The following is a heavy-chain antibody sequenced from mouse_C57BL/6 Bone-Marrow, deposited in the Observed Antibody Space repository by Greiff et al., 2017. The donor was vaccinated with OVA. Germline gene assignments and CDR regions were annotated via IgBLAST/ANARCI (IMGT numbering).Heavy chain of an antibody. CDR2: LNPGRGGT. CDR1: GYAFTNYL. D-gene: IGHD2-13*01. Sequence: VKVVESGAELVRPGTSVTVSCKASGYAFTNYLIEWVKQRPGQGLEWIGVLNPGRGGTNNSEKFKGKATLTADKSSSTAYMQLSSLTSEDSAVYFCARNPFYYGGFAYWGQGTLVTVSA. V-gene: IGHV1-54*01. J-gene: IGHJ3*01. CDR3: ARNPFYYGGFAY.